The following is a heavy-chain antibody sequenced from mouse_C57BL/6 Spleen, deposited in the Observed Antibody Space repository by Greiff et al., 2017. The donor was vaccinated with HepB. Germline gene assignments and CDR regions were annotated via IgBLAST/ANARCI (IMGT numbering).Heavy chain of an antibody. Sequence: VQLQQSGAELMKPGASVKLSCKATGYTFTGYWIEWVKQRPGHGLEWIGEILPGSGSTNYNEKFKGKATFTADTSSNTAYMQRSSLTTEDSAIYYCAREGRAAQATGDYFDYWGQGTTLAVSS. D-gene: IGHD3-2*02. CDR1: GYTFTGYW. CDR3: AREGRAAQATGDYFDY. CDR2: ILPGSGST. V-gene: IGHV1-9*01. J-gene: IGHJ2*01.